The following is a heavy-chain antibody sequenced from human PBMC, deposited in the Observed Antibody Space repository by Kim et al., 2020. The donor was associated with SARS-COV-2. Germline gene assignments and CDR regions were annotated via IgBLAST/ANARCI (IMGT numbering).Heavy chain of an antibody. J-gene: IGHJ6*01. V-gene: IGHV3-21*01. D-gene: IGHD4-17*01. Sequence: GGSLRLSCAASGFTFSSYSMNWVRQAPGKGLEWVSSISSSSSYIYYADSVKGRFTISRDNATNSLYLQMNSLGAEDTAVYYCAREGTNTVTTNYYGMDVWGQGTTVTLAS. CDR1: GFTFSSYS. CDR3: AREGTNTVTTNYYGMDV. CDR2: ISSSSSYI.